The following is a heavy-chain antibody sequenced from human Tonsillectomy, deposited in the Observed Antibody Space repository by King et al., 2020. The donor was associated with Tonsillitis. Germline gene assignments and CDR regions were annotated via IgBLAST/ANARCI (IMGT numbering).Heavy chain of an antibody. Sequence: VQLVQSGGGLIQPGGSLRLSCAASGFTVSSIYMSWVRQAPGKGLEWVSIIYSGGSTYYADSVKGRFTISRDNSKNTLYLQMNSLRAEDTAVYYCASNLYDGSGYYPDSFDIWGQGTMVTVSS. CDR3: ASNLYDGSGYYPDSFDI. CDR1: GFTVSSIY. D-gene: IGHD3-22*01. CDR2: IYSGGST. J-gene: IGHJ3*02. V-gene: IGHV3-53*01.